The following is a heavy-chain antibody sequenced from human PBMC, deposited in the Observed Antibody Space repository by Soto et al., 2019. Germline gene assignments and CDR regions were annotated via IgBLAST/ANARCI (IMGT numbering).Heavy chain of an antibody. J-gene: IGHJ6*04. V-gene: IGHV3-48*01. CDR3: ARGGSSGWYGFEDYYYSGMDV. CDR2: ISSSSSTI. D-gene: IGHD6-19*01. Sequence: PGGSLILSCAASGFTFSSYSMNWVRQAPGKGLEWVSYISSSSSTIYYADSVKGRFTISRDNAKNSLYLQMNSLRGEDTAVYYCARGGSSGWYGFEDYYYSGMDVWGKGRMVTGAS. CDR1: GFTFSSYS.